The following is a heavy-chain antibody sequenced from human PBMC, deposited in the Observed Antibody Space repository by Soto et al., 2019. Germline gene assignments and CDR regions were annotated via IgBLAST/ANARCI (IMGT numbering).Heavy chain of an antibody. CDR3: ARVEEVAVGATTFDY. J-gene: IGHJ4*02. CDR2: IKQNGAEK. D-gene: IGHD1-26*01. CDR1: GFIFSRSW. V-gene: IGHV3-7*01. Sequence: EVQLVESGGGLVQPGGSLRLSCAASGFIFSRSWMTWVRQAPGKGLEWVANIKQNGAEKYYAASVKGRFTISRDNAKKSVYLQMHSLRAEDTAVYFCARVEEVAVGATTFDYWGQGTLVTVSS.